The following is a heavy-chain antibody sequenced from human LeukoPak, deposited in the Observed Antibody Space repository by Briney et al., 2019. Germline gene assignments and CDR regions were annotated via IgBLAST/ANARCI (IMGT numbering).Heavy chain of an antibody. CDR1: GFTYSSYS. Sequence: GGSLRLSCAASGFTYSSYSMNWLRQAPGKGLEWVSSISSRSYIYYADSVKGRFTISRDNAKNSLYLQMNSLRAEDTAVYYCASYSAYGSDAFDIWGQGTMVTVSS. CDR2: ISSRSYI. D-gene: IGHD2-15*01. J-gene: IGHJ3*02. V-gene: IGHV3-21*01. CDR3: ASYSAYGSDAFDI.